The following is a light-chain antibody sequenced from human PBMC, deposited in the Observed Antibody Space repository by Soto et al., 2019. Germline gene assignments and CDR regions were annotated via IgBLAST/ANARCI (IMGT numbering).Light chain of an antibody. CDR3: QQCSTYPT. V-gene: IGKV1-39*01. J-gene: IGKJ4*02. CDR1: QSVSTY. Sequence: IQMTQSPSSLSASVGDKVTITCRAGQSVSTYVNWYQHKPGKPPNLLIYVASSLQSGVPSRFSGSGSGTDFTLTISSLQPEDVATYYCQQCSTYPTFGGGTKVEIK. CDR2: VAS.